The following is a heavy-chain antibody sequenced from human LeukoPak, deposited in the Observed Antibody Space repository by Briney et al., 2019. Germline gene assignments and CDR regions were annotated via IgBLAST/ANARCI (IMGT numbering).Heavy chain of an antibody. Sequence: SETLSLTCTVSGGSISSYYWSWIRQPPGKGLEWIGYIYYSGSTNYNPSLKSRVTISVDPSKNQFSLKLSSVTAADTAVYYCARFHIAVAGTDWLDPWGQGTLVTVSS. CDR1: GGSISSYY. V-gene: IGHV4-59*01. CDR3: ARFHIAVAGTDWLDP. CDR2: IYYSGST. J-gene: IGHJ5*02. D-gene: IGHD6-19*01.